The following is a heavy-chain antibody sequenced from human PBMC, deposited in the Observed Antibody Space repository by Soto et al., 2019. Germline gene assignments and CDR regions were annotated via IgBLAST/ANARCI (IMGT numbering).Heavy chain of an antibody. D-gene: IGHD2-2*01. Sequence: EVQLLESGGGLVQPGGSLRLSCAASGFTFSSYAMSWVRQAPGKGLEWVSAISGSGGSTYYADSVKGRFTISRDNSKNTLYLQMNSLRAEDTAVYYCAKYSVLVPAPCDGMDVWGQGTTVTVSS. CDR1: GFTFSSYA. J-gene: IGHJ6*02. CDR2: ISGSGGST. V-gene: IGHV3-23*01. CDR3: AKYSVLVPAPCDGMDV.